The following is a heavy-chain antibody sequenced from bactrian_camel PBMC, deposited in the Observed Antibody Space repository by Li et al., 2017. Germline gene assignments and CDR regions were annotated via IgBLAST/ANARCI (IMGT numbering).Heavy chain of an antibody. Sequence: HVQLVESGGASVQTGTSLRLSCARSGDPSNFYTMAWFRQAPGEEREGVACIRSDGSTTYADSVKGRFTISRDYAKNTVSLQMNSLKSEDTALYYCATAGSSWFRPFGYWGQGTQVTVS. J-gene: IGHJ6*01. CDR1: GDPSNFYT. V-gene: IGHV3S63*01. CDR2: IRSDGST. CDR3: ATAGSSWFRPFGY. D-gene: IGHD6*01.